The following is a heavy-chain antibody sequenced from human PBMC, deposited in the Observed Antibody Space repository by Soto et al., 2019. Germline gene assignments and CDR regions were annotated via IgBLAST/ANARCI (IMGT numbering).Heavy chain of an antibody. J-gene: IGHJ6*02. CDR2: IYTSGST. V-gene: IGHV4-4*07. Sequence: PSETLSLTCTVSGGSISSYYWSWIRQPAGKGLEWIGRIYTSGSTNYNPSLKSRVTMSVDTSKNQFSLKLSSVTAADTAVYYCARDAPPVTYYDFWSGFPPQYGMDVWGQGTTVTVSS. D-gene: IGHD3-3*01. CDR3: ARDAPPVTYYDFWSGFPPQYGMDV. CDR1: GGSISSYY.